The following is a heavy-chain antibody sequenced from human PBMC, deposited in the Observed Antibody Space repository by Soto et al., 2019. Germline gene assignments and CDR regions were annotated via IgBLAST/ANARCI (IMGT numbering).Heavy chain of an antibody. D-gene: IGHD5-12*01. CDR2: TIPLLNVA. V-gene: IGHV1-69*08. J-gene: IGHJ4*02. Sequence: QVQLVQSGAEVKKPGSSVKVSCKASGGTFSTSTFTWVRQAPGQGLEWMGRTIPLLNVADYAQDFQGRVTITADKSTSTAYMELTSLTSKDTAVYYCARDSPIGSTYSGYDDIDSWGQGTLVTVSS. CDR3: ARDSPIGSTYSGYDDIDS. CDR1: GGTFSTST.